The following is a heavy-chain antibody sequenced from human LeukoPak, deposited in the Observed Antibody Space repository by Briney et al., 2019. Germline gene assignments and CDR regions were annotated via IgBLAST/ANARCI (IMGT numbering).Heavy chain of an antibody. J-gene: IGHJ4*02. V-gene: IGHV4-34*01. CDR2: INHSGST. CDR3: ARTRGGAPNGGYFDY. CDR1: GGSFSGYY. Sequence: SETLSLTCAVYGGSFSGYYWSWVRQPPGKGLEWIGEINHSGSTNYNPSLKSRVTISVDTSKNQFSLKLSSVTAADTAVYYCARTRGGAPNGGYFDYWGQGTLVTVSS. D-gene: IGHD3-16*01.